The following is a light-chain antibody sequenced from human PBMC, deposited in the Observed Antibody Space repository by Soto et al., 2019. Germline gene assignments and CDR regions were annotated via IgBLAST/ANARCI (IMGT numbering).Light chain of an antibody. J-gene: IGKJ2*01. Sequence: IPMTQSPSTLSASVGDRVTITCRASQSISNWLAWYQQKPGKAPKLLIYKASSLESGVPLRFSGSGSGTEFTLTISSLQPDDFASYYCQQYKSYSYTFGQGTK. CDR2: KAS. CDR3: QQYKSYSYT. V-gene: IGKV1-5*03. CDR1: QSISNW.